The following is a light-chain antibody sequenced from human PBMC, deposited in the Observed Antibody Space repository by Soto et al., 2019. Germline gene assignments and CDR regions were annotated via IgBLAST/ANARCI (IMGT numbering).Light chain of an antibody. V-gene: IGKV1-5*03. J-gene: IGKJ1*01. CDR2: KAS. CDR1: QTIGSW. CDR3: QQCDTYWT. Sequence: IQMTQSPSTLSASVGDRVTITCRASQTIGSWLAWYQAKPGKAPNLLIYKASTLVSGVPSRFSGSGSGTEFTLAMNSLQPDDFGTYYCQQCDTYWTFGQGTKVEI.